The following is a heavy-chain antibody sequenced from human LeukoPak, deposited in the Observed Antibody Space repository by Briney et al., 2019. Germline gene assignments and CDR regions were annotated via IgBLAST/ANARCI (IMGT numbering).Heavy chain of an antibody. CDR1: GGSISSYY. CDR3: ARGDTYYYDSSGYYSTD. Sequence: SETLSLTCTVSGGSISSYYWSWIRQPPGKGLEWIGEINHSGSTNYNPSLKSRVTISVDTSKNQFSLKLSSVTAADTAVYYCARGDTYYYDSSGYYSTDWGQGTLVTVSS. V-gene: IGHV4-34*01. CDR2: INHSGST. J-gene: IGHJ4*02. D-gene: IGHD3-22*01.